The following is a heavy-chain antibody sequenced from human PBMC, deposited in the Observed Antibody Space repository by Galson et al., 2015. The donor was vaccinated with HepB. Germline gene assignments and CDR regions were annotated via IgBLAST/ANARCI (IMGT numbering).Heavy chain of an antibody. V-gene: IGHV1-18*01. CDR1: GYTFTNYG. D-gene: IGHD2-21*02. CDR2: ISAYNGNT. CDR3: AREVTSSGYGMDV. Sequence: SVKVSCKASGYTFTNYGISWVRQAPGQGLEWMGWISAYNGNTNFAQKFQGRVTMTTDTSTSTAHMELRSLRSDDTAVYYCAREVTSSGYGMDVWGQGTTVTVSS. J-gene: IGHJ6*02.